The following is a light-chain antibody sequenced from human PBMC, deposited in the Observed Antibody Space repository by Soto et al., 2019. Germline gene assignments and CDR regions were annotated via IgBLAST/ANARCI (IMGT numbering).Light chain of an antibody. CDR2: DNI. CDR1: SSNIGAGYD. V-gene: IGLV1-40*01. CDR3: QSYDNSLTGYYA. J-gene: IGLJ1*01. Sequence: QSVLTQPPSVSGAPGQRVTISCTGSSSNIGAGYDVHWYQQLPGTAPKLLIYDNINRPSGVPDRFSGSKSGTSASLAITGLQAEDAADYYCQSYDNSLTGYYAFGTGTKVTVL.